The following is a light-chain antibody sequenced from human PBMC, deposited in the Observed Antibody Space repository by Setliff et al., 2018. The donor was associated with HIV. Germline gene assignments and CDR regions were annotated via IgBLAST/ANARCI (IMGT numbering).Light chain of an antibody. Sequence: QSALTQPASVSGTPGQSITISCTGSSSDIGTYDRVSWYQQRPDGGPRLIIYDVIHRPSGVPHRFSGSKSGNTASLTISGIQTEDEADYYCMSYLSTNSYVFGTGTKVTVL. J-gene: IGLJ1*01. CDR1: SSDIGTYDR. V-gene: IGLV2-14*03. CDR3: MSYLSTNSYV. CDR2: DVI.